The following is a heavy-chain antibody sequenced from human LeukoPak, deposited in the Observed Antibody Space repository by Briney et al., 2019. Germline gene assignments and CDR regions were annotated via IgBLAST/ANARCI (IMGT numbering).Heavy chain of an antibody. Sequence: GGSLRLSCAASGFTFSSYGMHWVRQAPGKGLEWVAVIWYDGSNEYYADSVKGRFTISRDNSKNTLYLQMNSLKAEDTAVYYCARAGCSSTSCYVSSYYFDYWGQGTLVTVSS. CDR2: IWYDGSNE. V-gene: IGHV3-33*01. J-gene: IGHJ4*02. CDR3: ARAGCSSTSCYVSSYYFDY. CDR1: GFTFSSYG. D-gene: IGHD2-2*01.